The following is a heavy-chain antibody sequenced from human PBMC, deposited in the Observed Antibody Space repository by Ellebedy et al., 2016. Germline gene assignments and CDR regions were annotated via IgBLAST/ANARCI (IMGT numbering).Heavy chain of an antibody. Sequence: GSLRLXXAVYGGSFSGYYWSWIRQPPGKGLEWIGEINHSGSTNYNPSLKSRVTISVDTSKNQFSLKLSSVTAADTAVYYCASLGDHCSSTSCNPPRYFDYWGQGTLVTVSS. CDR1: GGSFSGYY. D-gene: IGHD2-2*01. CDR3: ASLGDHCSSTSCNPPRYFDY. J-gene: IGHJ4*02. V-gene: IGHV4-34*01. CDR2: INHSGST.